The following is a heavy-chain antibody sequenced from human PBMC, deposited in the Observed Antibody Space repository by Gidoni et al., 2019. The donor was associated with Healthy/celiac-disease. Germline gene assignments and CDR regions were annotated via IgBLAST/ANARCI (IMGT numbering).Heavy chain of an antibody. CDR1: GYTFTSYA. CDR3: ARVIYDSRGYYSNWFDS. D-gene: IGHD3-22*01. Sequence: QVQLVQSGAEVKKPGASVKLACKASGYTFTSYAMYWVRQAPGQRLEWMGWSNAGNGNTKYSQKFPGRVTITRDTSASTAYMELSSLRSEDTAVYYCARVIYDSRGYYSNWFDSWGQGTLVTVSS. J-gene: IGHJ5*01. CDR2: SNAGNGNT. V-gene: IGHV1-3*01.